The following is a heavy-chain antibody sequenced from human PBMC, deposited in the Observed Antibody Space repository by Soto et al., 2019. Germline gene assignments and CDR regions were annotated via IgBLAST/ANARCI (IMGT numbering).Heavy chain of an antibody. V-gene: IGHV1-2*02. J-gene: IGHJ4*02. Sequence: QVQLVQSGAEVKKPGASVKVSCKASGYTFTGYYMHWVRQAPGQGLEWMGWINPNSGGTNYAQKFQGRVTITRDTSISTAYMELSRLRSDDTAVYYCARDHSYYDSSGYYGTEPGVYWGQGTLVTVSS. CDR1: GYTFTGYY. CDR2: INPNSGGT. CDR3: ARDHSYYDSSGYYGTEPGVY. D-gene: IGHD3-22*01.